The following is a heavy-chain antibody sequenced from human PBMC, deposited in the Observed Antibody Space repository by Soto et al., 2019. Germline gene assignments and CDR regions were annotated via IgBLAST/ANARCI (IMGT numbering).Heavy chain of an antibody. CDR3: ARDCGYYYDSSGCQIDY. CDR2: ISSSSSYI. D-gene: IGHD3-22*01. J-gene: IGHJ4*02. CDR1: GFTFSSYS. Sequence: GGSLRLSCAASGFTFSSYSMNWVRQAPGKGLEWVSSISSSSSYIYYADSVKGRFTISRDNAKNSLYLQMNSLRAEDTAVYYCARDCGYYYDSSGCQIDYWGQGTLVTVSS. V-gene: IGHV3-21*01.